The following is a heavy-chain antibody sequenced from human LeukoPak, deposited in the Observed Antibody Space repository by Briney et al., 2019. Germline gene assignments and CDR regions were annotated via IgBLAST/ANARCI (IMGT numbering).Heavy chain of an antibody. CDR1: GFTFSSYW. CDR2: INSDGSST. CDR3: ASASLMTRAFDI. J-gene: IGHJ3*02. V-gene: IGHV3-74*01. Sequence: GGSLRLSCAASGFTFSSYWMHWVRHAPGKGLVWVSRINSDGSSTSYADSVKGRFTISRDNAKNTLYLQMNSLRAEDTAVYYCASASLMTRAFDIWGQGTMVTVSS. D-gene: IGHD2-8*01.